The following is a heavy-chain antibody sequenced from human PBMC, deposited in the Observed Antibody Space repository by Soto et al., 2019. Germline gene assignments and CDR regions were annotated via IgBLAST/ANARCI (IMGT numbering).Heavy chain of an antibody. J-gene: IGHJ3*02. CDR3: AHPRGYGVFDAGDI. CDR1: GFIFSTYA. CDR2: ISSSGDSA. D-gene: IGHD4-17*01. Sequence: EVQLLQTGGGLVQPGGSLSLSCAASGFIFSTYAMNWVRQAPGKGLEWVSAISSSGDSAYYAESVRGRFTISRDNSINTLDLQLRSLRPEDTAVYYCAHPRGYGVFDAGDIWGQGTMVTVSS. V-gene: IGHV3-23*01.